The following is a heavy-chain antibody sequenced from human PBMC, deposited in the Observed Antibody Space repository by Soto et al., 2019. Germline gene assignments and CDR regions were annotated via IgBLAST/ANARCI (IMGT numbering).Heavy chain of an antibody. CDR3: ASEGGYSYGDFDY. D-gene: IGHD5-18*01. J-gene: IGHJ4*02. CDR2: ISYDGSNK. Sequence: GSLRLSCAASGFTFSSYAMHWVRQAPGKGLEWVAVISYDGSNKYYADSVKGRFTISRDNSKNTLYLQMNSLRAEDTAVYYCASEGGYSYGDFDYWGQGTLVTVSS. CDR1: GFTFSSYA. V-gene: IGHV3-30-3*01.